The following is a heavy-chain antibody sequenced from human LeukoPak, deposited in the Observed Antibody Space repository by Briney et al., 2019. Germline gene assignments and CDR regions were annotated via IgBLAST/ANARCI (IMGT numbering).Heavy chain of an antibody. D-gene: IGHD3-10*01. CDR2: IYPGDSDT. Sequence: GESLKISCKGSGYSFTSYWIGWVRQMPGKGLEWMGIIYPGDSDTRYSPSFQGQVTISADKSISTAYLQWSSLKASDTAMYYCARLRFGELFVRYLDYWGQGTLVTVSS. CDR3: ARLRFGELFVRYLDY. CDR1: GYSFTSYW. V-gene: IGHV5-51*01. J-gene: IGHJ4*02.